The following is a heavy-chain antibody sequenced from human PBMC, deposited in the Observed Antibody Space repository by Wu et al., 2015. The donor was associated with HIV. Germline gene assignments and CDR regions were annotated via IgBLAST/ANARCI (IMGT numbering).Heavy chain of an antibody. CDR1: GYNLNLFG. J-gene: IGHJ5*02. D-gene: IGHD1/OR15-1a*01. CDR2: ISPIFGTA. V-gene: IGHV1-69*13. CDR3: ASGITGTYNWFDP. Sequence: QVQLVQSGAAVKKPGDSVKVSCKIFGYNLNLFGINWVRQAPGQGPEWVAWISPIFGTANYAQKFQGRVTITADESTSTAYMELSSLRSEDTAVYYCASGITGTYNWFDPWGQGTLVTVSS.